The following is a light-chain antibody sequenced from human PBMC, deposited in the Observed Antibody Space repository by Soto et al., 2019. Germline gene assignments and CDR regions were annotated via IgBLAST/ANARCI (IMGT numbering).Light chain of an antibody. CDR2: EVS. V-gene: IGLV2-14*01. CDR1: SSDVGGYNY. Sequence: QSALTQPASVSGSPGQSITISCTGTSSDVGGYNYVSWYQQHPGKAPKLTIYEVSNRPSGVSNRFSGSKSGNTASLTISGLQAEDEADYYCSSYTSSSTRGVFGTGTKVTVL. CDR3: SSYTSSSTRGV. J-gene: IGLJ1*01.